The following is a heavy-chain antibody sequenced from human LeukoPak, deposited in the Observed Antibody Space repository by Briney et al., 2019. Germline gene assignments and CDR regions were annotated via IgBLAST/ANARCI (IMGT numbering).Heavy chain of an antibody. Sequence: SETLSLTCTVSGGSISSYYWSWIRQPPGKGLEWIGYIYYSGSTNYDPCLKSRVTISVDTSKNQFSLKLSSVTAADTAVYYCARARTEKYYYYYYYMDVWGKGTTVTVPS. D-gene: IGHD1-14*01. CDR2: IYYSGST. CDR3: ARARTEKYYYYYYYMDV. J-gene: IGHJ6*03. V-gene: IGHV4-59*01. CDR1: GGSISSYY.